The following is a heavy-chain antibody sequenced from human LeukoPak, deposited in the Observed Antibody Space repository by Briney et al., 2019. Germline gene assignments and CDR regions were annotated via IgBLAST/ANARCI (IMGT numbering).Heavy chain of an antibody. CDR3: AKESLTGDFDY. V-gene: IGHV3-23*01. D-gene: IGHD3-9*01. CDR1: GFTFSSYG. Sequence: GGSLRLSCAASGFTFSSYGMHWVRQAPGKGLEWVSSISGSGGTTYYADSVKGRFTISRDNSKNTVYLQMNSLRAEDTAVYYCAKESLTGDFDYWGQGTLVTVSS. CDR2: ISGSGGTT. J-gene: IGHJ4*02.